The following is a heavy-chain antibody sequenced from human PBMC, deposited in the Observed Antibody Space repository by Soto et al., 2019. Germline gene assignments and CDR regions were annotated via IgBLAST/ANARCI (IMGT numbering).Heavy chain of an antibody. V-gene: IGHV3-30-3*01. J-gene: IGHJ4*02. D-gene: IGHD3-3*01. Sequence: QVQLVESGGGVVQPGRSLRLSCAASGFTFSSFAMHWVRQAPGKGLEWVAVMSYDGSNKYYADSVKGRFTISRDNSKNTVYLQMNSRRAEDTAVYYCARPRGFGVIINFFDYWGQGTLVTVSS. CDR2: MSYDGSNK. CDR1: GFTFSSFA. CDR3: ARPRGFGVIINFFDY.